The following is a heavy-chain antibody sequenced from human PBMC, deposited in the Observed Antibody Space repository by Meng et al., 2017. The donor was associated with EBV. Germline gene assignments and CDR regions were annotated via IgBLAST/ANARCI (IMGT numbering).Heavy chain of an antibody. CDR3: ARVSPKRYFDYLAPPDY. V-gene: IGHV4-34*01. D-gene: IGHD3-9*01. CDR2: LHHSGST. CDR1: GGSVNGYF. J-gene: IGHJ4*02. Sequence: QVQLQQWGAGLLKPSEPLSLTCAFLGGSVNGYFWSWIRQPPGKGLEWIGELHHSGSTNYNPSLKSRLRISVDTSKNQFSLNLTSVTAADTAVYYCARVSPKRYFDYLAPPDYWGQGTLVTVSS.